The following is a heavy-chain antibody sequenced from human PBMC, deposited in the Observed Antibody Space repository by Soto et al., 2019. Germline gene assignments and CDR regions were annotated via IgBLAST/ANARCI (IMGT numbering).Heavy chain of an antibody. J-gene: IGHJ6*02. Sequence: PSETLSLTCTVSGGPISPYYWSWIRQPAGKGLEWIGRIYSSGSTNYNPPLKSRVSMSLDTARNQISLKVKSVTAADTAVYYCAREGGYFDSSGSGVYHYYGVDVWGRGTTVTAP. D-gene: IGHD3-22*01. CDR3: AREGGYFDSSGSGVYHYYGVDV. CDR2: IYSSGST. CDR1: GGPISPYY. V-gene: IGHV4-4*07.